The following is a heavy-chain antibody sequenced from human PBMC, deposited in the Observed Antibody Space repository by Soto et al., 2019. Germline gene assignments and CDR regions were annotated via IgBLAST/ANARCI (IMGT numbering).Heavy chain of an antibody. V-gene: IGHV1-69*13. D-gene: IGHD5-12*01. CDR2: IIPIFGTA. CDR1: GGTFSSYA. Sequence: ASVKVSCKASGGTFSSYAISWVRQAPGQGLEWMGGIIPIFGTANYAQKFQGRVTITAVESTSTAYMELSSLRSEDTAVYYCARDIRDGYNPLDYWGQGTLVTVSS. CDR3: ARDIRDGYNPLDY. J-gene: IGHJ4*02.